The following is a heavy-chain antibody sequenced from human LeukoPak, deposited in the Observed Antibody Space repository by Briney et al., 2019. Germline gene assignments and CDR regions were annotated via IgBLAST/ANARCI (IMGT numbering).Heavy chain of an antibody. CDR1: GFTFSTSW. D-gene: IGHD6-19*01. CDR2: IKQDGSEK. J-gene: IGHJ4*02. Sequence: GGLRLSCAASGFTFSTSWMSWVRQAPGKGLEWVANIKQDGSEKYYVDSVKGRFTISRDNPKYSLSLQMNSLRAEDTAVYYCVRVRGIRYRTGWYHYFDFWGQGILVTVSS. CDR3: VRVRGIRYRTGWYHYFDF. V-gene: IGHV3-7*04.